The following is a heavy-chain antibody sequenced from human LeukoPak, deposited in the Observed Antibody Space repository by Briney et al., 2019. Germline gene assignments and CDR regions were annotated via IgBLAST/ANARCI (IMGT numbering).Heavy chain of an antibody. V-gene: IGHV3-7*03. D-gene: IGHD2-8*01. CDR2: IKEDGSKK. J-gene: IGHJ4*02. Sequence: GGSLRLSCAASGLTFRMYWMSWVRQAPGKGLEWVANIKEDGSKKHYGDSVKGRFTISRDNAKNSLFLQMNSLRGEDTAVYYCARWAEGDNGGPFDHWGQGTLVTVSS. CDR3: ARWAEGDNGGPFDH. CDR1: GLTFRMYW.